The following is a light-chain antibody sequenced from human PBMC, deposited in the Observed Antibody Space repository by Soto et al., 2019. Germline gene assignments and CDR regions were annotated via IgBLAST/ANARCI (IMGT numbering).Light chain of an antibody. V-gene: IGLV1-47*01. CDR2: RNN. CDR3: AAWDDSLSALYV. CDR1: SSNIGSNY. Sequence: QSVLTQPPSASGTPGQRVTISCSGSSSNIGSNYVYWYQQLPGTAPKLLIYRNNQRPSEVPDRFSGSKSGTSASLAISGLRSEDEADYYCAAWDDSLSALYVFGTGTKLTVL. J-gene: IGLJ1*01.